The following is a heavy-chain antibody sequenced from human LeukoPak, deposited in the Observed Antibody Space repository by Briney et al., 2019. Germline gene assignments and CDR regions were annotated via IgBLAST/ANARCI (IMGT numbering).Heavy chain of an antibody. Sequence: ASVKVSCKASGYTFTSYDINWVRQATGQGLEWMGWMNPNSGNTGYAQKFQGRVTMTRNTSISTAYMELSSLRSEDTAVYYCARDNYDFWSGWIDAFDIWGQGTMVTVSS. CDR1: GYTFTSYD. D-gene: IGHD3-3*01. J-gene: IGHJ3*02. CDR2: MNPNSGNT. CDR3: ARDNYDFWSGWIDAFDI. V-gene: IGHV1-8*01.